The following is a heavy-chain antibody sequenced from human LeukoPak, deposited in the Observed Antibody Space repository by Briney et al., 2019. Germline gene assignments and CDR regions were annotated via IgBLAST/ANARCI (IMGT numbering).Heavy chain of an antibody. Sequence: GGSLRLSCAASGFTFSSYSMNWVRQAPGKGLEWVSYISSSSSTIYYADSVKGRFTISRDTAKNSVYLQMNSLGAEDTAVYYCQGYCSGGSCRLMDYWGQGTLVTVSS. CDR3: QGYCSGGSCRLMDY. CDR2: ISSSSSTI. V-gene: IGHV3-48*04. D-gene: IGHD2-15*01. CDR1: GFTFSSYS. J-gene: IGHJ4*02.